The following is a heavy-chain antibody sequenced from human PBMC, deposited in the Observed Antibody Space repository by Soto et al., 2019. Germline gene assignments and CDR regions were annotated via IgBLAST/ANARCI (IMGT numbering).Heavy chain of an antibody. CDR1: GGSISSYY. CDR3: ARTPYSGYLWFDP. V-gene: IGHV4-59*01. Sequence: SETLSLTCTVSGGSISSYYWSWIRQPPGKGLEWIGYIYYSGSTNYNPSLKSRVTISLDTSKNQFSLKLSSVTAADTAVYYCARTPYSGYLWFDPWGQGTLVTVS. D-gene: IGHD3-22*01. CDR2: IYYSGST. J-gene: IGHJ5*02.